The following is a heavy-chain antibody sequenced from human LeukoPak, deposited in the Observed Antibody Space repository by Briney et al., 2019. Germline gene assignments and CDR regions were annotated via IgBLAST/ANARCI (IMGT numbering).Heavy chain of an antibody. V-gene: IGHV3-48*01. CDR3: ARVRRGSGSYYNVFYYYYGMDV. CDR1: GFTFSSYS. D-gene: IGHD3-10*01. J-gene: IGHJ6*02. Sequence: GGSLGLSCAASGFTFSSYSMNWVRQAPGKGLEWVSYISSSSSTIYYADSVKGRFTISRDNAKNSLYLQMNSLRAEDTAVYYCARVRRGSGSYYNVFYYYYGMDVWGQGTTVTVSS. CDR2: ISSSSSTI.